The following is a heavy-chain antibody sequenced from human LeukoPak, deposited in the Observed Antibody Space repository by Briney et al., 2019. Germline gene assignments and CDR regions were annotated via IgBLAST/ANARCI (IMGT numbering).Heavy chain of an antibody. D-gene: IGHD4-17*01. CDR2: IYTSGST. J-gene: IGHJ4*02. V-gene: IGHV4-4*07. CDR3: AREHDYGDYGQDY. Sequence: PSETLSLTCTVSGGSISSYFWSWIRQPAGKGLEWIGRIYTSGSTNYNLSLKSRVTMSVDTSKNQFSLKLSSVTAVDTAVYYCAREHDYGDYGQDYWGQGTLVTVSS. CDR1: GGSISSYF.